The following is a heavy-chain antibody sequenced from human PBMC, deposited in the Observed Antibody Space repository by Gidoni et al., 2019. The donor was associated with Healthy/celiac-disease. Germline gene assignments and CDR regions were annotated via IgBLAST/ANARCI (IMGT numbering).Heavy chain of an antibody. Sequence: QVQLVQSGAEVKKPGASVTVSCKASGYTFTSYSMPWVRQAPGQGLEWMGIINPSGGSTSYAQKFQGRVTMTRDTSTSTVYMELSSLRSEDTAVYYCARDRSRGRYGGSNLYYYYGMDVWGQGTTVTVSS. V-gene: IGHV1-46*01. CDR1: GYTFTSYS. D-gene: IGHD1-26*01. J-gene: IGHJ6*02. CDR3: ARDRSRGRYGGSNLYYYYGMDV. CDR2: INPSGGST.